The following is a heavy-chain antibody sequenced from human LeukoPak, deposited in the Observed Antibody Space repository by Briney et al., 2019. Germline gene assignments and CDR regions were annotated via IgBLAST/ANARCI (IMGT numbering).Heavy chain of an antibody. V-gene: IGHV4-4*07. CDR1: GGSISSYY. J-gene: IGHJ5*02. D-gene: IGHD3-3*01. CDR2: IYTSGST. Sequence: SGTLSLTCTVSGGSISSYYWSWIRQPAGKGLEWIGRIYTSGSTDYNPSLKSRVTMSVDTSKNQFSLKLSSVTAADTAVYYCAREEETIFGVVPHWFDPWGQGTLVTVSS. CDR3: AREEETIFGVVPHWFDP.